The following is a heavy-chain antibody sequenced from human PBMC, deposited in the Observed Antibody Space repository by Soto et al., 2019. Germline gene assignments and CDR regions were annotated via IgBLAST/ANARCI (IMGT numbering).Heavy chain of an antibody. D-gene: IGHD6-25*01. J-gene: IGHJ3*02. CDR1: EFAFSSYW. CDR3: AREVSKGSSGLSCDAFAI. CDR2: IRKDGSQR. Sequence: EVQLVESGGGLVQPGGSLTLSCAASEFAFSSYWLTWVRQAPGKGLEWVANIRKDGSQRSYLDSVRGRFTISRDNSKNSLYRQMNSLRAEDTALYFCAREVSKGSSGLSCDAFAIWGQGTMVTVSS. V-gene: IGHV3-7*05.